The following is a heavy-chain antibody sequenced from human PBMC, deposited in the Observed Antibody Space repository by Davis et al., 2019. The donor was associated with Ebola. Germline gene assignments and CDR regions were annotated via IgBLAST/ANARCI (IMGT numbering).Heavy chain of an antibody. CDR3: AKVTSNIWFDI. CDR2: LGLGADT. CDR1: GFIFSSYV. V-gene: IGHV3-23*01. J-gene: IGHJ3*02. D-gene: IGHD3-10*01. Sequence: GESLKISCAASGFIFSSYVMSWVRQAPGKGLEWVSTLGLGADTYYADSVKGRFTISRDNSKNTLYLQMNGLRVEDTAIYYCAKVTSNIWFDIWGPGTNVTVSS.